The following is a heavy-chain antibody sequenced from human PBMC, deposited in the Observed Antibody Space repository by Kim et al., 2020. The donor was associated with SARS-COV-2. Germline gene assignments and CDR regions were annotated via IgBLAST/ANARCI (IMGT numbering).Heavy chain of an antibody. CDR3: ARATRRYMYGKLDF. J-gene: IGHJ4*02. Sequence: TPSLKSRVTISVDTSKNQFSLKVSSVTAADTAVYYCARATRRYMYGKLDFWGQGTLVTVSS. V-gene: IGHV4-39*01. D-gene: IGHD5-18*01.